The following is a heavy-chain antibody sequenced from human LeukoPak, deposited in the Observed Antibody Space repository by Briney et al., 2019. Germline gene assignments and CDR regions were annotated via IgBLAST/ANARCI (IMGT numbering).Heavy chain of an antibody. D-gene: IGHD1-26*01. Sequence: GGSLRLSCAASGFTFSRYWMHWVRQAPGKGLVWVSLIKNDGSSTTYADSVKGRFTISRDNAKNTLFLQMDSLRADDTAIYYCASALGGQGGHWGQGTLVTVSS. V-gene: IGHV3-74*03. CDR2: IKNDGSST. CDR1: GFTFSRYW. CDR3: ASALGGQGGH. J-gene: IGHJ4*02.